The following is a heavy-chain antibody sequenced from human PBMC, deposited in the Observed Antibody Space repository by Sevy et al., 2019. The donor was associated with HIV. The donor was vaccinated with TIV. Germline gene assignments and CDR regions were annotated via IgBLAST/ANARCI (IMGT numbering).Heavy chain of an antibody. CDR3: ARAAFEWGRGFDAFDI. CDR1: GFTFSSYW. D-gene: IGHD1-26*01. Sequence: GGSLRLSCAASGFTFSSYWMSWVRQAPGKGLEWVANIKQDGSEKYYVDSVKGRFTISRDNAKNSLYLQMNSLRAEDTAVYYCARAAFEWGRGFDAFDIWGQGTMVTVSS. CDR2: IKQDGSEK. V-gene: IGHV3-7*01. J-gene: IGHJ3*02.